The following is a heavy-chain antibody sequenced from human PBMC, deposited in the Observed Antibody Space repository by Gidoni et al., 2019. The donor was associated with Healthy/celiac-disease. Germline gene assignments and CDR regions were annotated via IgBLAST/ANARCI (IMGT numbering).Heavy chain of an antibody. J-gene: IGHJ6*03. Sequence: QVQLVESGGGVVQPGRSLRLSCAASGFTFSSYGMHWVRQAPGKGLEWVAVIWYDGSNKYYADSVKGRFTISRDNSKNTRYLQMNSLRAEDTAVYYCARAPVLRYDSLGPPGSHMDVWGKGTTVTVSS. CDR3: ARAPVLRYDSLGPPGSHMDV. CDR2: IWYDGSNK. CDR1: GFTFSSYG. D-gene: IGHD3-22*01. V-gene: IGHV3-33*01.